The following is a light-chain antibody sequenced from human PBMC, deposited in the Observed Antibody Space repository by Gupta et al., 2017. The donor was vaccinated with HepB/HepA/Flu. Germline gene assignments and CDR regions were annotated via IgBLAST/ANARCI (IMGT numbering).Light chain of an antibody. CDR1: QKISTF. CDR3: QQSYSNII. Sequence: DIQMTQSPSSLSASVGDRVTITCRASQKISTFLHWYQQKPGRAPKVLIYMASTWQSGVPSRFSGSGSGTDFTLTSSKRQAEDFATYYWQQSYSNIIFGHGTIVDIK. CDR2: MAS. V-gene: IGKV1-39*01. J-gene: IGKJ3*01.